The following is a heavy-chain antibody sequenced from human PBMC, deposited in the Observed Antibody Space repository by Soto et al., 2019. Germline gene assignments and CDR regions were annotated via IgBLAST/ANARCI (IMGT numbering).Heavy chain of an antibody. CDR3: AKDGRGSGSHYNSFGY. CDR2: IYSTGTT. V-gene: IGHV3-53*01. Sequence: EVQLVESGGGLIQPGGSVKLSCAASGFTVDNNYMSWVRQAPGKGLEWVSLIYSTGTTKYADSVKGRFTVSRDNAKNTLYLQMNSLRAEDTAVYYCAKDGRGSGSHYNSFGYWGQGTLVTVSS. D-gene: IGHD3-10*01. J-gene: IGHJ4*02. CDR1: GFTVDNNY.